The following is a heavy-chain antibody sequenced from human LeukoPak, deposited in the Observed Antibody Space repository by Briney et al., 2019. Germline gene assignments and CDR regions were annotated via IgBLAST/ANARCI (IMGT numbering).Heavy chain of an antibody. CDR2: IYHSGST. CDR3: ARDRGGSSGWYIDY. CDR1: GYSISSGYH. V-gene: IGHV4-38-2*02. J-gene: IGHJ4*02. D-gene: IGHD6-19*01. Sequence: SETLSLTCTVSGYSISSGYHWGWIRQPPGKGLEWIGTIYHSGSTYYNPSLKSRVTISVDTSKNQFSLKLSSVTAADTAVYYCARDRGGSSGWYIDYWGQRTLVTVSS.